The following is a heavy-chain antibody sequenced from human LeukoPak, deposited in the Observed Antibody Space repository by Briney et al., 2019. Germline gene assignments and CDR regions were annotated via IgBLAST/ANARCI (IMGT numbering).Heavy chain of an antibody. D-gene: IGHD3-9*01. J-gene: IGHJ4*02. CDR2: IIPIFGTA. CDR3: ARDGPRGDWLSIYFDY. CDR1: GGTFSSYA. V-gene: IGHV1-69*13. Sequence: ASVKVSCKASGGTFSSYAISWVRQAPGQGLEWMGGIIPIFGTANYAQKFQGRVTITADESTSTAYMELSSLRSEDTAVYYCARDGPRGDWLSIYFDYWGQGTLVTVSS.